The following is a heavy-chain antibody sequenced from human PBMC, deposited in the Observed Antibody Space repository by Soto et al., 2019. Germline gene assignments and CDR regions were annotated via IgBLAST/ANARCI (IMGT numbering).Heavy chain of an antibody. Sequence: QRQLQESGPGLVKPSETLSLTCIVSGGSISSSSYYWGWIRQPPGKGLEWIGSIYYSGSTYSNPSLKSRVTISVDTSKNQFSLKLSSVTAADTAVYYCARHPTYSGSRSFHGMDVWGQGTTVTVSS. D-gene: IGHD5-12*01. CDR3: ARHPTYSGSRSFHGMDV. V-gene: IGHV4-39*01. CDR1: GGSISSSSYY. CDR2: IYYSGST. J-gene: IGHJ6*02.